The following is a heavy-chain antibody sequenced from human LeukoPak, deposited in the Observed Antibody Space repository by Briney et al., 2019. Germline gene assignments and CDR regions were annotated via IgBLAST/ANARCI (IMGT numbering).Heavy chain of an antibody. CDR1: GFTFSIYT. D-gene: IGHD1-26*01. CDR2: ISSGGGSSVSGTT. J-gene: IGHJ4*02. Sequence: GGSLRLSCAASGFTFSIYTMSWVRQSPGKGLEWVSAISSGGGSSVSGTTYYADSVKRRFTISRDNSKHPLYLQMNSLRADDTAVYFCAVPQWALLNWGQGTLVTVSS. CDR3: AVPQWALLN. V-gene: IGHV3-23*01.